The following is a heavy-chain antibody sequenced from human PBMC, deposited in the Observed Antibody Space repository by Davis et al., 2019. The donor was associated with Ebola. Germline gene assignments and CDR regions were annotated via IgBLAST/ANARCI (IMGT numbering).Heavy chain of an antibody. V-gene: IGHV1-69*13. J-gene: IGHJ6*02. CDR3: ASLGTHCSGGSCYDYYYYAMDV. CDR2: IIPIFGTA. Sequence: SVKVSCKASGYRFSTFYMHWVRQVPGQGLEWMGGIIPIFGTANYAQKFQGRVTITADESTSTAYMELSSLISEDTAVYYCASLGTHCSGGSCYDYYYYAMDVWGQGTTVTVSS. D-gene: IGHD2-15*01. CDR1: GYRFSTFY.